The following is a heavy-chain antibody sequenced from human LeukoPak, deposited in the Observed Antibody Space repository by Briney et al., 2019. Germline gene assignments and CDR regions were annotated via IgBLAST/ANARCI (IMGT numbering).Heavy chain of an antibody. CDR1: GFIFRNYA. V-gene: IGHV3-23*01. J-gene: IGHJ4*02. CDR3: AKWGDYDILTGYYVSDF. Sequence: GSLRLSCAASGFIFRNYAMSWVRQAPGKGLEWVSAITGSGDSTYYADSVKGRFTISRDNSKNTLYVQMNTLRDEDTAVYYCAKWGDYDILTGYYVSDFWGQGTLVTVSS. D-gene: IGHD3-9*01. CDR2: ITGSGDST.